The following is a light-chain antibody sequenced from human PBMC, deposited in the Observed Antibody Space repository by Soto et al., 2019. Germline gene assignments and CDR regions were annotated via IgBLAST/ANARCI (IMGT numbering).Light chain of an antibody. CDR2: EAS. CDR1: SNDVWTYNL. V-gene: IGLV2-14*02. J-gene: IGLJ2*01. Sequence: QSALTQPASVSGSPGQSITISCTATSNDVWTYNLVSWYQQHPGKAPKLLLFEASKRPLETSVRFSGSKSGNTASLTISGLQAEDEGHYYCCSYTSSSTLEGVFGGGTQLTVL. CDR3: CSYTSSSTLEGV.